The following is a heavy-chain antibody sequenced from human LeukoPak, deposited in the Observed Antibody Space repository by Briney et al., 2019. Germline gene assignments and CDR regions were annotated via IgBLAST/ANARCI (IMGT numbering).Heavy chain of an antibody. J-gene: IGHJ5*02. CDR1: GGSFSGYY. CDR3: ARVPGYSSRTNWFDP. CDR2: INHSGST. Sequence: SETLSLTCAVYGGSFSGYYWSWIRQPPGKGLELIGEINHSGSTNYNPSLKSRVTISVDTSKNQFSLKLSSVTAADTAVYYCARVPGYSSRTNWFDPWGQGTLVTVSS. V-gene: IGHV4-34*01. D-gene: IGHD6-13*01.